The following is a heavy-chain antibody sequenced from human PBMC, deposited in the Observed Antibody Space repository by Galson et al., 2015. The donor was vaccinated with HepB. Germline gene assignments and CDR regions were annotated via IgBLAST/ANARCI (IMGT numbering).Heavy chain of an antibody. CDR2: ISSSSSNI. V-gene: IGHV3-21*06. J-gene: IGHJ3*01. CDR3: VRGLYEFWGGYRPDTFDL. D-gene: IGHD3/OR15-3a*01. Sequence: SLRLSCATPGFALNSYSVNWIRQAPGKGLEWVASISSSSSNIHYVDSVKGRFPISRDNAKNSMDLQMNGLREDDTAVYFCVRGLYEFWGGYRPDTFDLWGQGTMVTVSS. CDR1: GFALNSYS.